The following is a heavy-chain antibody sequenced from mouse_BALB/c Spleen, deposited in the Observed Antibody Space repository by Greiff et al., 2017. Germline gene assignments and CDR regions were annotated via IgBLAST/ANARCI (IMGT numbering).Heavy chain of an antibody. CDR2: IDPENGDT. CDR3: NALGYGKDY. Sequence: VQLQQSGAELVRSGASVKLSCTASGFNIKDYYMHWVKQRPEQGLEWIGWIDPENGDTEYAPKFHGKATMTADTSSNTAYLQLSSLTSEDTAVYYCNALGYGKDYWGQGTTLTVSS. V-gene: IGHV14-4*02. D-gene: IGHD2-1*01. CDR1: GFNIKDYY. J-gene: IGHJ2*01.